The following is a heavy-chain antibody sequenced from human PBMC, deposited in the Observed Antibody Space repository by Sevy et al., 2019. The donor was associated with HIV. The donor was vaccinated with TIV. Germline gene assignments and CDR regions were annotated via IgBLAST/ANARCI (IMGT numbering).Heavy chain of an antibody. CDR1: GGSISSYP. V-gene: IGHV4-59*01. Sequence: SETLSLTCTVSGGSISSYPWNWIRQPPGKRLEWIGFISYSGSTNYNPSLRSRVTISVDTSKRQFSLNLGSVTAADTAVYYCARDSGTGWIDAWGQGTLVTVSS. CDR2: ISYSGST. D-gene: IGHD1-1*01. CDR3: ARDSGTGWIDA. J-gene: IGHJ5*02.